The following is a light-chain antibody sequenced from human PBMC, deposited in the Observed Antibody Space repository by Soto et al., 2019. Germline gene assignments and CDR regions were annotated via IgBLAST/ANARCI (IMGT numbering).Light chain of an antibody. V-gene: IGKV1-33*01. CDR2: DAS. CDR3: QQYDNLPRT. J-gene: IGKJ1*01. CDR1: QDISNY. Sequence: QMTQPPSSLSAAVRHRVPITFQSSQDISNYLNWYQQKPGKAPKLLIYDASNLETGVPSRFSGSGSGTDFTFTISSLQHEDIATYYCQQYDNLPRTFGQGTKVDI.